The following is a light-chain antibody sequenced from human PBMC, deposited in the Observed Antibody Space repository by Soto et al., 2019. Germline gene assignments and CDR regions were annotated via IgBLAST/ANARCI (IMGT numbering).Light chain of an antibody. CDR2: GAS. V-gene: IGKV3-20*01. CDR3: QQYGRSPLT. Sequence: EIVLTQSPGTLSLSPGERATLSCRASQSVSSSYLAWYQQKPGQAPRLLIYGASSRATGIPDTFSGSGSGTDFTLTISRLEPADFAVYYCQQYGRSPLTFGGGTKVDIK. CDR1: QSVSSSY. J-gene: IGKJ4*01.